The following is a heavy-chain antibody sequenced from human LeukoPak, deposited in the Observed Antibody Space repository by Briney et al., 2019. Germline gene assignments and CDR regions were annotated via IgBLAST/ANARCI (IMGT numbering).Heavy chain of an antibody. CDR1: GGSISSYY. Sequence: PSETLSLTCTVSGGSISSYYWSWIRQPAGKGLEWIGRVYTSGSTNYNPSPKSRVTISVDTSKNQFSLKLSSVTAADTAVYYCAKDGSGSYFNWFDPWGQGTLVTVSS. CDR3: AKDGSGSYFNWFDP. V-gene: IGHV4-4*07. D-gene: IGHD1-26*01. J-gene: IGHJ5*02. CDR2: VYTSGST.